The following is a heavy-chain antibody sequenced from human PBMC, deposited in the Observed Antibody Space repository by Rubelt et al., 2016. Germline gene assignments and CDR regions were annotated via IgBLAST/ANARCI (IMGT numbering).Heavy chain of an antibody. J-gene: IGHJ4*02. CDR2: MDPSDSYI. CDR3: ARASATTVAGIGY. D-gene: IGHD6-19*01. CDR1: GYSFTRYW. V-gene: IGHV5-10-1*03. Sequence: EVQLVQSGAEVKKPGGSLIISCKGSGYSFTRYWISWVRQMPGKGMEWMGRMDPSDSYIKYSPPFQCHVTTSVDKSISTAYLPWNSLKASDTAIDYCARASATTVAGIGYWGQGTLVTVSS.